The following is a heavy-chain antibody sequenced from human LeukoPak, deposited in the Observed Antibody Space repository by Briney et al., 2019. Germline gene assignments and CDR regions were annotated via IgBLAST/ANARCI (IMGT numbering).Heavy chain of an antibody. CDR3: AREGLDGSTFYSALDN. J-gene: IGHJ4*02. CDR2: ISDDGSVK. CDR1: GFTFSSYT. V-gene: IGHV3-30-3*01. Sequence: GRSLTLSCAASGFTFSSYTIHWVRQAPGKGLEWVAVISDDGSVKQYADSVKGRFTISRDNSKNTLSVQMNSLRAEDTAVYYCAREGLDGSTFYSALDNWGQGTLVTVSS. D-gene: IGHD3-22*01.